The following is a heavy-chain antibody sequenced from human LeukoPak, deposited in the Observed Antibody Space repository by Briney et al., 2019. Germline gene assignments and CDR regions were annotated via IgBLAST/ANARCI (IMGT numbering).Heavy chain of an antibody. V-gene: IGHV4-34*01. CDR1: GGSFSGYY. D-gene: IGHD5-12*01. CDR3: ARGQRGATGSGGGYYGMDV. CDR2: INHSGST. Sequence: SETLSLTCAVYGGSFSGYYWSWIRQPPGKGLEWIGEINHSGSTNYNPSLKSRVTISVDTSKNQFSLKLSSVTAADTAVYYCARGQRGATGSGGGYYGMDVWGQGTTVTVSS. J-gene: IGHJ6*02.